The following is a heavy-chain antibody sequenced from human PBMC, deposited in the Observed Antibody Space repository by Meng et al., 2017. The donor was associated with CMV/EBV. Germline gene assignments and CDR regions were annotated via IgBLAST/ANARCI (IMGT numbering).Heavy chain of an antibody. CDR3: ARDPYYYDSSGPTYGMDV. CDR1: GYTFTGYY. D-gene: IGHD3-22*01. J-gene: IGHJ6*02. V-gene: IGHV1-2*02. CDR2: INPNSGGT. Sequence: QVQLVQSGAEVKKPGASVKVSCKASGYTFTGYYMHWVRQAPGQGLEWMGWINPNSGGTNYAQKFQGRVTMTRDTSISTAYMELSRLRSDDTAVYYCARDPYYYDSSGPTYGMDVWGQGTTVTVSS.